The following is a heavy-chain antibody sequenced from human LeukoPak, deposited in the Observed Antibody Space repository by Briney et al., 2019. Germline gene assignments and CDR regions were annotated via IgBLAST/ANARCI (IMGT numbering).Heavy chain of an antibody. CDR2: IYYSGST. Sequence: SETLSLTCTVSGGSISSGGYYWSWIRQHPGKGLEWIGYIYYSGSTYYNPSLKSRVTISVDTSKNQFSLKLSSVTAADTAVYYCARDSKYARWFDPWGQGTLVTVSS. CDR1: GGSISSGGYY. CDR3: ARDSKYARWFDP. V-gene: IGHV4-31*03. J-gene: IGHJ5*02. D-gene: IGHD2-2*01.